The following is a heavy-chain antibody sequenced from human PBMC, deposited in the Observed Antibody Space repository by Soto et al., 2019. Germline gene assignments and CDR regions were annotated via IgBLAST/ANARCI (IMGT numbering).Heavy chain of an antibody. Sequence: HPGGSLRLSCAASGFTFSTYAMSWVRQAPGKGPEWVSAISGSGGTTYYADSVKGRFTISRDNAKNSLYLQMNSLRAEDTAVYYCATSYYYDSSGYYPVYYFDYWGQGTLVTVSS. J-gene: IGHJ4*02. V-gene: IGHV3-23*01. CDR2: ISGSGGTT. D-gene: IGHD3-22*01. CDR3: ATSYYYDSSGYYPVYYFDY. CDR1: GFTFSTYA.